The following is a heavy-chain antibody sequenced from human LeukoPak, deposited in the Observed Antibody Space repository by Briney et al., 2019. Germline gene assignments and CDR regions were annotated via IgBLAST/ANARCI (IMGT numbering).Heavy chain of an antibody. D-gene: IGHD6-6*01. Sequence: PGGSLRLSCAASGFTVSGHLMSWVRQAPGKGLEWVSVIYRGGNTYYADSVKGRFTISTDNSKNTLYLQMNSLRAEDTAVYYCARGGNSSWDYWGQGALVTVSS. V-gene: IGHV3-53*01. J-gene: IGHJ4*02. CDR3: ARGGNSSWDY. CDR1: GFTVSGHL. CDR2: IYRGGNT.